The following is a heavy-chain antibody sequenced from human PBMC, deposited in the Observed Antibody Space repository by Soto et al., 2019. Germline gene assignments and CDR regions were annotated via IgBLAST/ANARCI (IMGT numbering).Heavy chain of an antibody. V-gene: IGHV3-48*03. CDR3: AREKTLVAAEFDY. Sequence: GGSLRLSCAASGFTLSSYEMNWVRQAPGKGLEWVSYISSSGSTIYYADSVKGRFTISRDNAKNSLYLQMNSLRAEDTAVYYCAREKTLVAAEFDYWGQGTLVTVSS. CDR2: ISSSGSTI. J-gene: IGHJ4*02. D-gene: IGHD2-15*01. CDR1: GFTLSSYE.